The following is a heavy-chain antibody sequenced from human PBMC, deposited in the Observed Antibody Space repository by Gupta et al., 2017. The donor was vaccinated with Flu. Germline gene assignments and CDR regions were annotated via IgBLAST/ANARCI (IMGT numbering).Heavy chain of an antibody. V-gene: IGHV3-9*01. CDR1: FTFDEHA. CDR3: ARDGAFWSAEFYYMDV. J-gene: IGHJ6*03. Sequence: FTFDEHARHWVRQVPGKGLEWVSSISWNSGSIDYGDSVKGRSTISRDNNKNTLYLEMNTLKTEDTAVYYCARDGAFWSAEFYYMDVWGKGTTVIVSS. CDR2: ISWNSGSI. D-gene: IGHD3-3*01.